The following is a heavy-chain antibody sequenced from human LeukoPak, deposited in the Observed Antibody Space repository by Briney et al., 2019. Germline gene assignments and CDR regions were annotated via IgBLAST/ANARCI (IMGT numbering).Heavy chain of an antibody. J-gene: IGHJ4*02. V-gene: IGHV1-2*02. Sequence: ASVKVSCKASGYTFTGYYMHWVRQAPGQGLEWMGWINPNSGGTNYAQKFQGRVTMTRDTSISTAYMELGRLRSDDTAVYYCARDHRTTMIVVVTQFDYWGQGTLVTVSS. D-gene: IGHD3-22*01. CDR1: GYTFTGYY. CDR3: ARDHRTTMIVVVTQFDY. CDR2: INPNSGGT.